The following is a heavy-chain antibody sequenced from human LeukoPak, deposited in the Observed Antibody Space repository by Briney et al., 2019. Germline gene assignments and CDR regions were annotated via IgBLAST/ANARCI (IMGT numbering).Heavy chain of an antibody. CDR1: GFTFSSYA. J-gene: IGHJ4*02. D-gene: IGHD3-10*01. CDR3: AKEVDSGSYYSQIDY. CDR2: ISGSGGGT. Sequence: GGSLRLSCAASGFTFSSYAMSWVRQAPGKGLEWVSAISGSGGGTYYADSVKGRFTISRDNSKNTLYLQMNSLRAEDTAVYYCAKEVDSGSYYSQIDYWGQGTLVTVSS. V-gene: IGHV3-23*01.